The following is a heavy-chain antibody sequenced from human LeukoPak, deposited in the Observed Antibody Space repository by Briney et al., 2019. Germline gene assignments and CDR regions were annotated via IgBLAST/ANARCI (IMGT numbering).Heavy chain of an antibody. CDR1: GFISSNFF. CDR2: IKQDGSEK. Sequence: GGSLRLSCAASGFISSNFFMSWVRQAPGKGLEWVANIKQDGSEKSYVDSVKGRFTISGDNAKNLLSLQMNSLRAEDTAVYYCAREGVPMGGSGSPTFDIWGQGTMVIVSS. D-gene: IGHD3-22*01. CDR3: AREGVPMGGSGSPTFDI. V-gene: IGHV3-7*01. J-gene: IGHJ3*02.